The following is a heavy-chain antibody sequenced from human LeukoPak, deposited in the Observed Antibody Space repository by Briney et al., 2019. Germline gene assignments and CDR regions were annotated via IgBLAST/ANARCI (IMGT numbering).Heavy chain of an antibody. V-gene: IGHV1-2*06. CDR3: ARDLGAVAGQFWFDP. Sequence: ASVKVSCKASGYTFTGYYMHWVRQAPGQGLEWMGRISPNSGGTNYAQKFQGRVTMTRDTSISTAYMELSRLRSDDTAVYYYARDLGAVAGQFWFDPWGQGTLVTVSS. D-gene: IGHD6-19*01. CDR2: ISPNSGGT. CDR1: GYTFTGYY. J-gene: IGHJ5*02.